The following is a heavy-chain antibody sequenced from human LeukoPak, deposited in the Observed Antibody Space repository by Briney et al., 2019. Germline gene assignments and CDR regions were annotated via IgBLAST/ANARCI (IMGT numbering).Heavy chain of an antibody. J-gene: IGHJ4*02. CDR2: ISSSSSYI. CDR1: GFTFSSYS. D-gene: IGHD4-17*01. V-gene: IGHV3-21*01. CDR3: ARDNYGDDRPYYFDY. Sequence: GGSLRLSCAASGFTFSSYSMNWVRQAPGKGLEWVSSISSSSSYIYYADSVKGRFTISRDSAKNSLYLQMNSLRAEDTAVYYCARDNYGDDRPYYFDYWGQGTLVTVSS.